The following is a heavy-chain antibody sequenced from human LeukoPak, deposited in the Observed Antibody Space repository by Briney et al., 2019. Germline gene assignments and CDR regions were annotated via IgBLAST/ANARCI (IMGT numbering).Heavy chain of an antibody. Sequence: SGKVSCKASGYTFTSYGISWVRQAPGQGLEWRGWMSAYNGNTNYAQKLQGRVTMTTDTSTSTAYMELRSLRSDDTAVYYCARDWPSYDILTGYPYGMDVWGKGTTVTVSS. CDR1: GYTFTSYG. CDR3: ARDWPSYDILTGYPYGMDV. J-gene: IGHJ6*04. D-gene: IGHD3-9*01. V-gene: IGHV1-18*04. CDR2: MSAYNGNT.